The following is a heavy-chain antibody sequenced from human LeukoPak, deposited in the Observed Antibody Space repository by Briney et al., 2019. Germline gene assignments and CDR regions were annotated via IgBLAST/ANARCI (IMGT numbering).Heavy chain of an antibody. CDR3: ARVPDSSGYCSAAFDI. V-gene: IGHV4-31*03. Sequence: SETLSLTCTVSGGSISSGSYYWSWIRLLPGKGLEWIGYIYYSGNTYYNPSLKTRVTISLDTSKNQFSLKLTSVTAADTAVYYCARVPDSSGYCSAAFDIWGHGTMVTVSS. J-gene: IGHJ3*02. D-gene: IGHD3-22*01. CDR2: IYYSGNT. CDR1: GGSISSGSYY.